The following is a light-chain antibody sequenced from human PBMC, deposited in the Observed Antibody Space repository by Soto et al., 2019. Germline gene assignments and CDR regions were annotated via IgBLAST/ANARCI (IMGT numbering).Light chain of an antibody. CDR3: AVWDGTLSGVV. CDR1: SSNIGSNT. V-gene: IGLV1-44*01. CDR2: SNN. J-gene: IGLJ3*02. Sequence: QSVLTQPPSASGTPGQRVTISCSGSSSNIGSNTETWYQQFPGTAPKILIYSNNQRPSGVPDRLSGSKSGTSASLAISGLQSEDEADYYCAVWDGTLSGVVFGGGTKLTVL.